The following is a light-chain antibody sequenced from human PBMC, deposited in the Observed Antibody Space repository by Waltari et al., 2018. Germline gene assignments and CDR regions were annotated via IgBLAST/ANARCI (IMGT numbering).Light chain of an antibody. CDR1: QSVSRY. J-gene: IGKJ3*01. V-gene: IGKV3-11*01. Sequence: IVLTQSPATLSLSPWERATLSCRASQSVSRYLAWYQQKPGQAPRLPSYDASTRATGIPARFSGSGSGTDFTLTISSLEPEDFAVYYCQHRGHWPPDATFGPGTKVDIK. CDR2: DAS. CDR3: QHRGHWPPDAT.